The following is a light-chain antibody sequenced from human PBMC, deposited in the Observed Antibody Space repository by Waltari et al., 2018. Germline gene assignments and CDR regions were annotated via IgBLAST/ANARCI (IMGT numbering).Light chain of an antibody. CDR3: GTWDSSLSAHV. CDR1: NSNIGTNY. J-gene: IGLJ1*01. Sequence: QSVLTQPPSVSAAPGQKVTISCSGSNSNIGTNYVSWYPQPPGTAPKVLIYENNKRPSGIPDRFSASKPGTSTTLDITGLQAGDEADYHCGTWDSSLSAHVFGTGTRVTVL. CDR2: ENN. V-gene: IGLV1-51*01.